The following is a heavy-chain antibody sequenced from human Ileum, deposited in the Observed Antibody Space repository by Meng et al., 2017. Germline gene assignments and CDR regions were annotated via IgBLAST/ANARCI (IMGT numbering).Heavy chain of an antibody. CDR2: IWFDGSNK. J-gene: IGHJ4*02. Sequence: GGSLRLSCAASGFTFSSYGMHWVRQAPGMGLKWVALIWFDGSNKYYADSVNGRFTISRDNSKNTLYLQMDSLRAEDTAVYYCATDRSYGSGTYNGPLDCWGQGTLVTVSS. V-gene: IGHV3-33*01. CDR3: ATDRSYGSGTYNGPLDC. D-gene: IGHD3-10*01. CDR1: GFTFSSYG.